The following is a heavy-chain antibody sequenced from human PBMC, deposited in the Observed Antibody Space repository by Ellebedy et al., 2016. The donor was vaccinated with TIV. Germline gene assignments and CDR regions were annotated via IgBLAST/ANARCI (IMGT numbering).Heavy chain of an antibody. CDR3: ARGPSISAYLDS. CDR1: GFIFSDFA. J-gene: IGHJ4*02. CDR2: ISSDGNKK. D-gene: IGHD3-9*01. V-gene: IGHV3-30-3*01. Sequence: GESLKISCAASGFIFSDFAIFWVRQAPGKGLEWVAVISSDGNKKLYGDTVKGRFTLSRDTSKNTVYLQMDSLRSEDTAVYYCARGPSISAYLDSWGQGALVIVSS.